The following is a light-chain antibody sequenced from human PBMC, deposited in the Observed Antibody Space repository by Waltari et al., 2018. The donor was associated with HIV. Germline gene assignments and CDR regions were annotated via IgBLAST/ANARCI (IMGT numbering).Light chain of an antibody. V-gene: IGLV1-47*01. Sequence: QSLLTQPPSASGTPGQKVPISCSGGTANIRANFMFWFQQFPGTAPKLLIYRDNLRHSGVPARFSGSKSGTSASLTISGLRSDDEAHYFCAVLDDTLGGGVFGGGTKLTVL. CDR3: AVLDDTLGGGV. CDR2: RDN. CDR1: TANIRANF. J-gene: IGLJ2*01.